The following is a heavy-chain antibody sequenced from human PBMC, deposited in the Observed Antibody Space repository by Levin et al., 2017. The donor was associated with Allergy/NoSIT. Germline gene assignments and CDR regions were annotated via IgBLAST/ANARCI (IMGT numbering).Heavy chain of an antibody. V-gene: IGHV3-23*01. CDR3: AKGIVVVPATSPAYYGMDV. J-gene: IGHJ6*02. CDR1: GFTFSSYA. Sequence: SCAASGFTFSSYAMSWVRQAPGKGLEWVSAISGSGGSTYYADSVKGRFTIPRDNSKNTLYLQMNSLRAEDTAVYYCAKGIVVVPATSPAYYGMDVWGQGTTVTVSS. D-gene: IGHD2-2*01. CDR2: ISGSGGST.